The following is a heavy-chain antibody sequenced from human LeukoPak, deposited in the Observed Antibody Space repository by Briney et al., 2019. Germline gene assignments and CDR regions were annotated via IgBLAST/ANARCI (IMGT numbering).Heavy chain of an antibody. Sequence: PGGSLRLSCAASGFSFSNYAMSWVRQAPGKGLEWVSGVSASGASTYSEDSVKGRFIISRDNSKNTVFLQMNSLRVEDTAVYYCARQHTAWYVGYWGQGILVTDSS. CDR1: GFSFSNYA. J-gene: IGHJ4*02. V-gene: IGHV3-23*01. CDR2: VSASGAST. D-gene: IGHD1-1*01. CDR3: ARQHTAWYVGY.